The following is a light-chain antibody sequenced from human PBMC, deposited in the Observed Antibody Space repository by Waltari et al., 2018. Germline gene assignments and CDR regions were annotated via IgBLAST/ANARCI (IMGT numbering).Light chain of an antibody. V-gene: IGLV4-69*01. CDR3: QTWGTGIQV. CDR1: SGHSSYA. Sequence: QLVLTQSPSASASLGASVKLTCTLSSGHSSYAIAWHQQQPEKGLRYLMKLNDDGSISKGDGIPDLFSGSSSGAERYLTISSLQAEDEADYYCQTWGTGIQVFGGGTKLTVL. CDR2: LNDDGSI. J-gene: IGLJ3*02.